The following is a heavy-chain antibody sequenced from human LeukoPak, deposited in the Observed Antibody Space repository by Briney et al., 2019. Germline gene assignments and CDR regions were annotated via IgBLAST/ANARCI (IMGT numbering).Heavy chain of an antibody. Sequence: GGSLRLSCAASGFTVSSNYMSWVRQSPGKGLEWLSVIYSGGGTYYADSVKGRFNIYRDHSKNTLYLQLNSLRAEDTAVYYCARNRDYGQTGYFDYWGQGTLVTVSS. D-gene: IGHD4/OR15-4a*01. CDR3: ARNRDYGQTGYFDY. J-gene: IGHJ4*02. V-gene: IGHV3-66*01. CDR1: GFTVSSNY. CDR2: IYSGGGT.